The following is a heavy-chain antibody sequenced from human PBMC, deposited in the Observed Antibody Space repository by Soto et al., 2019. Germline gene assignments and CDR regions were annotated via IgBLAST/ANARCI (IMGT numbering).Heavy chain of an antibody. V-gene: IGHV4-39*01. CDR2: IYYSGST. CDR3: ATYGSGRYRWYFDL. D-gene: IGHD3-10*01. CDR1: GGSISSSSYY. J-gene: IGHJ2*01. Sequence: QLQLQESGPGLVKPSETLSLTCTVSGGSISSSSYYWGWIRQPPGKGLEWIGSIYYSGSTYYNPSLKSRVTISVDTSKNQFSLKLNSVTAADTALYYCATYGSGRYRWYFDLWGRGTLVTVSS.